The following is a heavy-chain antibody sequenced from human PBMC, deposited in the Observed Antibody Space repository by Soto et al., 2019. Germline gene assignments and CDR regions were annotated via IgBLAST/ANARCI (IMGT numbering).Heavy chain of an antibody. V-gene: IGHV3-53*04. CDR2: IYSGGST. CDR3: ARASVAGTLDY. Sequence: EVQLVESGGGLVQPGGSLRLSCAASGFTVSSNYMSWVRQAPGKGLEWVSVIYSGGSTYYADSVKGRFTISRHNSKNTLYLQMKSLRAEDTAVYYCARASVAGTLDYWGQGTLVTVSS. D-gene: IGHD6-19*01. CDR1: GFTVSSNY. J-gene: IGHJ4*02.